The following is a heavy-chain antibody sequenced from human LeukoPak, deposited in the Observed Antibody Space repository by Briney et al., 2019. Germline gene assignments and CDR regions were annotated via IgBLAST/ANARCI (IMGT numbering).Heavy chain of an antibody. Sequence: ASVKVSCKTSGYRFTAYPLHWVRQAPGQGLGWLGWMNPHSGETSNAQKFQGRVTMTRDTSISVAYMELSSLRSDDTAVYYCARGMDAEAFQNWGQGTLVTVSS. CDR2: MNPHSGET. CDR1: GYRFTAYP. J-gene: IGHJ1*01. V-gene: IGHV1-2*02. CDR3: ARGMDAEAFQN. D-gene: IGHD2-2*03.